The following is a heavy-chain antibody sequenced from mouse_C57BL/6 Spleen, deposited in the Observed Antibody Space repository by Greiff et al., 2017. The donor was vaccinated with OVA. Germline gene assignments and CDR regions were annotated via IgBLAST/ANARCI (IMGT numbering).Heavy chain of an antibody. J-gene: IGHJ2*01. Sequence: QVQLQQPGAELVKPGASVKLSCKASGYTFTSYWMQWVKQRPGQGLEWIGEIDPSDSYTNYNQKFKGKATLTVDTSSSTAYMQLSSLTSEDSAVYYCAREYCTDYWGQGTTLTVSS. CDR3: AREYCTDY. CDR2: IDPSDSYT. CDR1: GYTFTSYW. V-gene: IGHV1-50*01. D-gene: IGHD5-2*01.